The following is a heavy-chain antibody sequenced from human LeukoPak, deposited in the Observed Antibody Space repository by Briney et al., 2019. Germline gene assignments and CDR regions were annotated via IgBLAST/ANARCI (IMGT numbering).Heavy chain of an antibody. Sequence: ISTISYIYYADSVKGPFTISRHNPNNSLYLQMNSLRAEDTAVYYCARDHYYGSGSYYNGNYWGQGTLVTVSS. V-gene: IGHV3-21*01. CDR2: ISTISYI. CDR3: ARDHYYGSGSYYNGNY. D-gene: IGHD3-10*01. J-gene: IGHJ4*02.